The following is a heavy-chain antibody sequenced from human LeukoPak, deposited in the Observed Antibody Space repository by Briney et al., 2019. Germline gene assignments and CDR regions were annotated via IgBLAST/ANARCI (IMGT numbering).Heavy chain of an antibody. J-gene: IGHJ4*02. CDR2: NRNQAYGPRP. Sequence: PGGSLRLPCTASGFPYDNHAMSWVRQPPRKGMEWVGFNRNQAYGPRPDHAPSVQGRFTITRDYSESIAYLQINSLKTEDTGVYYCSRGNYYDSSSFYYGYFDYWGQGALVTVSS. V-gene: IGHV3-49*04. CDR1: GFPYDNHA. CDR3: SRGNYYDSSSFYYGYFDY. D-gene: IGHD3-22*01.